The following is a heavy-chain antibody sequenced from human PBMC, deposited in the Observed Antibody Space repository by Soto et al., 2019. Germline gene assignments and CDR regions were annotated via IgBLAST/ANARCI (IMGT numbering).Heavy chain of an antibody. CDR2: IRVYNGNT. CDR3: ARVVGALGHGFEP. CDR1: GYTFTSYG. Sequence: QVQLVQSGAEVKKPGASVKVSCKASGYTFTSYGISWVRQAPGQGLEWMGRIRVYNGNTNSAQQLQGKVTMTTDTSTSTPYLELRSLRSDDTAVYYCARVVGALGHGFEPWGQGTLVTVSS. V-gene: IGHV1-18*01. J-gene: IGHJ5*02. D-gene: IGHD1-26*01.